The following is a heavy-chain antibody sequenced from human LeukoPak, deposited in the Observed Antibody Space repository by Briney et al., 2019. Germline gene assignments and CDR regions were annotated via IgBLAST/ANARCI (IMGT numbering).Heavy chain of an antibody. CDR2: IRSNVYGGTT. J-gene: IGHJ4*02. CDR1: GFTFADFT. CDR3: TRGSGRYVMVDW. Sequence: PGGSLRLSCTASGFTFADFTVSWFRQPPGQGLEWVGFIRSNVYGGTTEHAASVEARFTISRDDSNSIAYLQMNSLKTEDTAVYYCTRGSGRYVMVDWWGQGTLVTVSS. V-gene: IGHV3-49*03. D-gene: IGHD6-19*01.